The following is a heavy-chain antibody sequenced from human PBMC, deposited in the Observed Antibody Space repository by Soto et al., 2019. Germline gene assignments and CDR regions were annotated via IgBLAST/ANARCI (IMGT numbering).Heavy chain of an antibody. D-gene: IGHD2-15*01. Sequence: GGSLRLSCVASGFPFDDHNMHWVRQPSGKGLEWVSLVSGNGGSTYYADSVKGRFTISRDNSKNTLYLQMNSLRAEDTAVYYSAKDSFGGNFDYWGQGTLVTVSS. CDR2: VSGNGGST. CDR1: GFPFDDHN. J-gene: IGHJ4*02. V-gene: IGHV3-43*02. CDR3: AKDSFGGNFDY.